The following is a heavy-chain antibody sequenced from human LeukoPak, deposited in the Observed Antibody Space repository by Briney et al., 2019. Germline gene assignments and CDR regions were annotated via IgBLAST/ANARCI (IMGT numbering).Heavy chain of an antibody. Sequence: ASVKVSCKASGGTFSSYAISWVRQAPGQGLEWMGGIIPVFGTANYAQKFQGRVTITADESTSTAYMELSSLRSGDTAVYYCARDLTAMRGFCSYWGQGTLVTVSS. V-gene: IGHV1-69*01. J-gene: IGHJ4*02. CDR1: GGTFSSYA. CDR2: IIPVFGTA. CDR3: ARDLTAMRGFCSY. D-gene: IGHD5-18*01.